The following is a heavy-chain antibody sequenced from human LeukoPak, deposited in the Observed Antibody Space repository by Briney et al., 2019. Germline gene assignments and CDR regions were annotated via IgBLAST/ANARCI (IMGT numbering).Heavy chain of an antibody. V-gene: IGHV5-51*01. Sequence: GESLKISCKGFGYSFTSYWIGWVRQMPGKGLEWMGIIYPGDSDTRYSPSFQGQVTISADKSISTAYLQWSSLKASDTAMYYCARQSPFTYYYDSSAANPSYGMDVWGQGTTVTVSS. D-gene: IGHD3-22*01. CDR3: ARQSPFTYYYDSSAANPSYGMDV. J-gene: IGHJ6*02. CDR1: GYSFTSYW. CDR2: IYPGDSDT.